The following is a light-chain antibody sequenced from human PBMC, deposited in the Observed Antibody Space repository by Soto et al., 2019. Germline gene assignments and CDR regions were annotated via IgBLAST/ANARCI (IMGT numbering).Light chain of an antibody. CDR2: VAS. CDR1: QSVYVY. J-gene: IGKJ3*01. Sequence: EIVLTQSPGTLSLSPGEGATLSCRASQSVYVYLAWYQQKPGQSPRLLIYVASTMATDIPDRFSGSGSDTDFALTISRLEPEDFAVYYCQQYSGSPFTFGPGTKVNIK. V-gene: IGKV3-20*01. CDR3: QQYSGSPFT.